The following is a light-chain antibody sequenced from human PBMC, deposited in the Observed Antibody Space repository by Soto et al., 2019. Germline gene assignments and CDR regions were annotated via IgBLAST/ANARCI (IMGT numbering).Light chain of an antibody. CDR1: SSDIGGYNF. CDR3: ASYGGVNNLL. J-gene: IGLJ2*01. CDR2: DVT. Sequence: QSVLTQPPSASGSPGQSVTISCTGTSSDIGGYNFVSWYQQHPGKAPKLMIYDVTKRPSGVPDRFSCSKSGNTASLTVSGLQAEDEAYYYCASYGGVNNLLFGGGTKVTVL. V-gene: IGLV2-8*01.